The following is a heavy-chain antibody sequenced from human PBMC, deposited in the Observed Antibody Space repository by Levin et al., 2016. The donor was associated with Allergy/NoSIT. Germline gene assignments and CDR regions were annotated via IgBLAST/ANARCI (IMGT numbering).Heavy chain of an antibody. V-gene: IGHV4-34*01. J-gene: IGHJ5*02. D-gene: IGHD3-10*01. CDR2: VNHSGST. Sequence: WIRQPPGRGLEWIGEVNHSGSTNYNPSLKSRVTISVDTSKNQFSLKLTSVTAADTAVYYCARGRPSITIARGVYTAHNWFDPWGQGTLVTVSS. CDR3: ARGRPSITIARGVYTAHNWFDP.